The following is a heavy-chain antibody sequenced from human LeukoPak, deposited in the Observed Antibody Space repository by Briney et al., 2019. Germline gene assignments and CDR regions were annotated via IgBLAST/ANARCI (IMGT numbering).Heavy chain of an antibody. CDR3: ARRTYSDILTGYSAPFGGKRRSHYMDV. CDR1: GGSFSDNY. J-gene: IGHJ6*03. V-gene: IGHV4-34*01. CDR2: INHSGST. D-gene: IGHD3-9*01. Sequence: PSETLSLTCAVYGGSFSDNYWTWIRQPPGRGLEWIGDINHSGSTNYNPSLKRRVTISVDTSKNQFSLKLSSVTAADTAVYYCARRTYSDILTGYSAPFGGKRRSHYMDVWGKGTTVTVSS.